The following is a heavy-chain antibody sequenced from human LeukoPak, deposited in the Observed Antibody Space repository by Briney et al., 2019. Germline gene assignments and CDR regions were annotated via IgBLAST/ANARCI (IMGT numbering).Heavy chain of an antibody. V-gene: IGHV3-23*01. CDR3: AKAYGTSGYYQLPIDF. J-gene: IGHJ4*02. Sequence: GGSLRLSCAASGFTFSSFAMSWVRQAPGKGLECVSAITGGGDTTYYADSVKGRFTISRDNSKNTLYLQMNSLRAEDTAVYYCAKAYGTSGYYQLPIDFWGQGTLVTVSS. CDR2: ITGGGDTT. D-gene: IGHD3-22*01. CDR1: GFTFSSFA.